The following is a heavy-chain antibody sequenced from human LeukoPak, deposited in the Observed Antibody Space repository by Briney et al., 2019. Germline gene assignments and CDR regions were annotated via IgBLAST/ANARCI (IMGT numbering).Heavy chain of an antibody. CDR2: INPDNGYT. Sequence: VASVKVSCKASGYTFTSYGVNWVRQAPGQGLEWMGWINPDNGYTNYAQKLQGRVTMTTDTSTSTAYMELRNLRSDDTAMYYCARKLGNDYWGQGALVTVSS. CDR1: GYTFTSYG. CDR3: ARKLGNDY. J-gene: IGHJ4*02. D-gene: IGHD6-6*01. V-gene: IGHV1-18*01.